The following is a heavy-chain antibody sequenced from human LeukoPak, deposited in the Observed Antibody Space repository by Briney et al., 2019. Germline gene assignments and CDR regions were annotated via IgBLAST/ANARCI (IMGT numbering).Heavy chain of an antibody. CDR1: GVTFSSYA. CDR3: YIPYYDTSAYKAY. J-gene: IGHJ4*02. D-gene: IGHD3-22*01. V-gene: IGHV3-23*01. CDR2: ISGSGSST. Sequence: PGGSLRLSCAASGVTFSSYAMTWVRQAPGKGLEWVSAISGSGSSTYYADSVKGRFTISRDNSKNTLYLQMHSLRAEDTAVYYCYIPYYDTSAYKAYWGQGTLVTVSS.